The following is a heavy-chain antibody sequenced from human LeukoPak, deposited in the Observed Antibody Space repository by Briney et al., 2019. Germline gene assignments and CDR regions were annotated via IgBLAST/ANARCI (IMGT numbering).Heavy chain of an antibody. CDR1: GGSISSGSYY. CDR2: IYTSGST. V-gene: IGHV4-61*02. J-gene: IGHJ4*02. Sequence: SQTLSLTCTVSGGSISSGSYYWSWIRQPAGKGLEWIGRIYTSGSTNYNPSLKSRVTISVDTSKNQFSLQLSSVTAADTAVYYCARDRGAVAGWDYWGQGTLVTVSS. D-gene: IGHD6-19*01. CDR3: ARDRGAVAGWDY.